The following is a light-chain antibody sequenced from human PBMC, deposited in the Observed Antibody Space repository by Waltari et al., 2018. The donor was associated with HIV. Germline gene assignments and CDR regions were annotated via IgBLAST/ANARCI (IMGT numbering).Light chain of an antibody. CDR2: RND. Sequence: QSVLTQPPAASGTPGQRVTISCSGSMSKLGGTNVSWYQHVPGTDPKLLMSRNDQRPSGVPDRFSGSKSGTSASLAISGLRSEDEADYYCVVWDDSLSGVVFGGGTKLTVL. CDR3: VVWDDSLSGVV. CDR1: MSKLGGTN. V-gene: IGLV1-47*01. J-gene: IGLJ2*01.